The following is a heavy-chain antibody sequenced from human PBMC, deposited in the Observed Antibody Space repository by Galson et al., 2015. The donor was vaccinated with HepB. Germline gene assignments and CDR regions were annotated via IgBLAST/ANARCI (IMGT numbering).Heavy chain of an antibody. Sequence: SLRLSCAASGFTFGDYAMSWVRQAPGKGLEWVGFIRSKTYGGTTEYAASVKGRFTISRDDSKSIAYLQINSLKTEDTAVYYCTRELVVIKFDYWGQGTLVTVSS. CDR2: IRSKTYGGTT. D-gene: IGHD3-10*01. V-gene: IGHV3-49*04. J-gene: IGHJ4*02. CDR3: TRELVVIKFDY. CDR1: GFTFGDYA.